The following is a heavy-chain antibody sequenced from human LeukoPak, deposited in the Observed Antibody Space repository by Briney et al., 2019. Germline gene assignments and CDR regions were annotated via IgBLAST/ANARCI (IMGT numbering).Heavy chain of an antibody. D-gene: IGHD6-19*01. J-gene: IGHJ4*02. CDR2: IYHSGST. CDR3: ARGYSSGWYLGYYFDY. Sequence: SETLSLTCAVSGGSISSSNWWSWVRQPPGKGLEWIGEIYHSGSTNYYPSLKSRVTISVDKSKNQFSLKLSSVTAADTAVYYCARGYSSGWYLGYYFDYWGQGTLVTVSS. V-gene: IGHV4-4*02. CDR1: GGSISSSNW.